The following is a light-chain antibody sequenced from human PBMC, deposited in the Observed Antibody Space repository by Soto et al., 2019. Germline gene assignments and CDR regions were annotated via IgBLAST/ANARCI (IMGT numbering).Light chain of an antibody. CDR3: CSLTTSHTYV. V-gene: IGLV2-8*01. CDR2: EVT. CDR1: SSDVGGYNY. J-gene: IGLJ1*01. Sequence: QSALTQPPSASGSPGQSVTISCTGTSSDVGGYNYVSWYQQHPGKAPKLIIHEVTKRPSGVPDRISGSKSGNTASLTVSGLQADDEADYYCCSLTTSHTYVFGSGTKLTVL.